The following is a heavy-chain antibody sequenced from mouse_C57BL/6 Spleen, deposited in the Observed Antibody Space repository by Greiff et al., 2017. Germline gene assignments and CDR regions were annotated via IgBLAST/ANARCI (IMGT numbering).Heavy chain of an antibody. D-gene: IGHD2-4*01. CDR3: ARWGIYYDYDEFAY. Sequence: QVQLQQSGPELVKPGASVKISCKASGYAFTSYWMHWVKQRPGRGLEWIGRIDPNSGGTKYNEKFKSKATLTVDKPSSTAYMQLSSLTSEDSAVYYCARWGIYYDYDEFAYWGQGTLVTVSA. CDR1: GYAFTSYW. V-gene: IGHV1-72*01. J-gene: IGHJ3*01. CDR2: IDPNSGGT.